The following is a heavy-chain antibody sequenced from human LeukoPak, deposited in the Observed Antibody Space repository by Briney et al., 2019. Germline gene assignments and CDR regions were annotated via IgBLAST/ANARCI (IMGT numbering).Heavy chain of an antibody. CDR2: IYPGDSDT. Sequence: GESLKISCKGSGYSFSDYWIGWVRQMPGRGLEWMGIIYPGDSDTRYSPSFQGQVTISADKSIGTAYLQWSSLKASDTAMYYCVRSGASFLHTGDYWGQGTLVTVSS. V-gene: IGHV5-51*01. CDR1: GYSFSDYW. CDR3: VRSGASFLHTGDY. D-gene: IGHD2-15*01. J-gene: IGHJ4*02.